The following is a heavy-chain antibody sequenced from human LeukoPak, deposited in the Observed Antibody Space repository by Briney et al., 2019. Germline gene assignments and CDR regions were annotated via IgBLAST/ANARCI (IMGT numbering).Heavy chain of an antibody. CDR2: ISGSGGST. Sequence: PGGSLRLSCAASGFTFSSYAMSWVRQAPGKGLEWVSAISGSGGSTYYADSVKGRFTNSRDNSKNTLYLQMNSLRAEETAVYYCAKVSGYGYAGLSNIYAFDIWGQGTTVTVSS. CDR3: AKVSGYGYAGLSNIYAFDI. J-gene: IGHJ3*02. D-gene: IGHD5-18*01. V-gene: IGHV3-23*01. CDR1: GFTFSSYA.